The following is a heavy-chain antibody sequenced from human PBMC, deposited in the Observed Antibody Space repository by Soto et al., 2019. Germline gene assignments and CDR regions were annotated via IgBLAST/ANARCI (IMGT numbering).Heavy chain of an antibody. Sequence: ASVKVSCKASGYTFTKYAIHWVRQAPGQRLEWMGWIHAGNGNTEYSQKFQGRVTITRDTSASIAYLELSSLRSEDTAVYYCARDGYYGSGTYNWFDPWGQGAQVTVSS. D-gene: IGHD3-10*01. CDR1: GYTFTKYA. CDR3: ARDGYYGSGTYNWFDP. CDR2: IHAGNGNT. V-gene: IGHV1-3*01. J-gene: IGHJ5*02.